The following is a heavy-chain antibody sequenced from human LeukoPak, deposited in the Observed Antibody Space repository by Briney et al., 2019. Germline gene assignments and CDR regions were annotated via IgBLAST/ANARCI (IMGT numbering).Heavy chain of an antibody. J-gene: IGHJ6*02. CDR3: TAERRYCSSTSCYSYYYGMDV. D-gene: IGHD2-2*01. CDR1: GYTFTGYY. Sequence: GASVKVSCKASGYTFTGYYMHWVRQAPGQGLEWMGWINPNSGGTNYAQKFQGRVTMTRDTSISTAYMELSRLRSDDTAVYYCTAERRYCSSTSCYSYYYGMDVWGQGTTVTVSS. V-gene: IGHV1-2*02. CDR2: INPNSGGT.